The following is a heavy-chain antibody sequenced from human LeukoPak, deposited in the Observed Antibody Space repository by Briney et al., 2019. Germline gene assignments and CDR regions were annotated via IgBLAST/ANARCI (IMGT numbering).Heavy chain of an antibody. CDR2: ISASGGST. CDR1: GFTFSSYA. D-gene: IGHD1-14*01. J-gene: IGHJ4*02. CDR3: AKAPERAETYYVDY. V-gene: IGHV3-23*01. Sequence: GGSLRLSCAVSGFTFSSYAMNWVRQAPGKGLEWVSGISASGGSTNYADSVKGRFTISRDNAKNSLYLQMNSLRAEDTALYYCAKAPERAETYYVDYWGQGTLVTVSS.